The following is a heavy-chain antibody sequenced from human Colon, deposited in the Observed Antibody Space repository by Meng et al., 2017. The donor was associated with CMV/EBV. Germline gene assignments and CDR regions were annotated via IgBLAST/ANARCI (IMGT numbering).Heavy chain of an antibody. CDR2: INTSGGRA. CDR3: ARRGFGDYSYYFDH. V-gene: IGHV3-23*01. J-gene: IGHJ4*02. Sequence: GESLKISCAASGFTFNTYAMTWVRQTPGKGLEWVSTINTSGGRAYYADSVKGRFTISRDNSKSTRFLQMDSLRAEDTAIFYCARRGFGDYSYYFDHWGQGILVTVSS. CDR1: GFTFNTYA. D-gene: IGHD4-17*01.